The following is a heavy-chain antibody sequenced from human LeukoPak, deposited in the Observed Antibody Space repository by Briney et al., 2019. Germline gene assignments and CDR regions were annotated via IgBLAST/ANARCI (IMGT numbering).Heavy chain of an antibody. D-gene: IGHD6-13*01. V-gene: IGHV4-59*01. CDR2: IYYSGST. J-gene: IGHJ4*02. CDR1: AGSISSYY. Sequence: SETLSLTCTVSAGSISSYYWSWIRQPPGKGLEWIGYIYYSGSTNYNPSLKSRVTISVDTSKNQFSLKLSSVTAADTAVYYCARDRSSSWYGRGFDYWGQGTLVTVSS. CDR3: ARDRSSSWYGRGFDY.